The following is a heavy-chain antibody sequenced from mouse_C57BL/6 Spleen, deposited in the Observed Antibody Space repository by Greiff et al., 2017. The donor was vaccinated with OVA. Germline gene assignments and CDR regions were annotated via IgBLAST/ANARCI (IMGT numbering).Heavy chain of an antibody. Sequence: QVQLQQPGAELVKPGASVKLSCKASGYTFTSYWMQWVKQRPGQGLEWIGEIDPSDSYTNYNQKFKGKATLTVDTSSRTAYMQLSSLTSEDSAVYYCARGDDGYYFDDWGQGTTLTVSS. J-gene: IGHJ2*01. CDR2: IDPSDSYT. CDR3: ARGDDGYYFDD. V-gene: IGHV1-50*01. CDR1: GYTFTSYW. D-gene: IGHD2-3*01.